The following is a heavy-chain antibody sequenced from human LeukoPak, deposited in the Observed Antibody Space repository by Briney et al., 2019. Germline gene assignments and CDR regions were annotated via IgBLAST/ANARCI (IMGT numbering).Heavy chain of an antibody. J-gene: IGHJ3*02. CDR2: IYWDDDK. D-gene: IGHD3-3*01. CDR1: GFSLSTSGVG. CDR3: AHRGSGNYFRAFDI. Sequence: ESGPTLLKPTQTLTLTCTFSGFSLSTSGVGVGWIRQPPGKALEWLALIYWDDDKCYSPSLKSRLTITKDTSKNQVVLTMTNMDPVDTATYYCAHRGSGNYFRAFDIWGQGTMVTVSS. V-gene: IGHV2-5*02.